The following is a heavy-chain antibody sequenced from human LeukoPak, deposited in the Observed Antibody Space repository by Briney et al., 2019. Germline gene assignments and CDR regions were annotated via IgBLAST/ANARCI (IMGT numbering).Heavy chain of an antibody. Sequence: PSETLSLTCAVYGGSFSGYYWSWIRQPPGKGLEWIGEINHSGSTNYNPSLKSRVTISVDTSKNQFSLKLSSVTAADTAVYYCARGPLRRGESSGWYGNYHYYYMDVWGKGTTVTVSS. CDR2: INHSGST. CDR1: GGSFSGYY. J-gene: IGHJ6*03. D-gene: IGHD6-19*01. CDR3: ARGPLRRGESSGWYGNYHYYYMDV. V-gene: IGHV4-34*01.